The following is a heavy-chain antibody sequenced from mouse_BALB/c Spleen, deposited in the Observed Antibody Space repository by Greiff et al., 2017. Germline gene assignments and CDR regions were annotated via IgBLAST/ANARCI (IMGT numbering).Heavy chain of an antibody. J-gene: IGHJ1*01. CDR1: GYSFTSGYS. CDR2: IHYSGST. CDR3: AGDGYNLSYWYFDV. Sequence: VQLKESGPDLVKPSQSLSLTCTVTGYSFTSGYSGHLIRQLPGNILEWMGYIHYSGSTNYNPSLKSRISITRNTSKNTFFLQLNSMTTEDTATYCCAGDGYNLSYWYFDVWGAGTTVTVSS. D-gene: IGHD2-3*01. V-gene: IGHV3-1*02.